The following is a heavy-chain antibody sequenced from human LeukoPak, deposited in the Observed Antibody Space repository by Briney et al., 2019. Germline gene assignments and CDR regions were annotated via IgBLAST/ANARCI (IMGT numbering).Heavy chain of an antibody. CDR3: AKGPDDYGDSGYFQH. Sequence: PGRSLRLSCAASGFTFDDYAMHWVRQAPGKGLEWVSGISWNSGSIGYADSVKGRFTISRDNAKNSLYLQMNSLRAEDTALYYCAKGPDDYGDSGYFQHWGQGTLVTVSS. J-gene: IGHJ1*01. CDR2: ISWNSGSI. D-gene: IGHD4-17*01. V-gene: IGHV3-9*01. CDR1: GFTFDDYA.